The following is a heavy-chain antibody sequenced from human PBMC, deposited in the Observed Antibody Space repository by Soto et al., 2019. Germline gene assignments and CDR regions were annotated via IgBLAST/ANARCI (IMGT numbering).Heavy chain of an antibody. J-gene: IGHJ6*01. CDR3: ARNIITIFGVVPYGMDV. CDR2: IDPSDSYT. V-gene: IGHV5-10-1*01. Sequence: VESLMISCKVSGYSFTSYWIIWVIQMPGKGLEGMGSIDPSDSYTNYSPSFQGHVTISADKSISTAYLQWSSLKASDTAMYYCARNIITIFGVVPYGMDVWGQGTTVTVSS. D-gene: IGHD3-3*01. CDR1: GYSFTSYW.